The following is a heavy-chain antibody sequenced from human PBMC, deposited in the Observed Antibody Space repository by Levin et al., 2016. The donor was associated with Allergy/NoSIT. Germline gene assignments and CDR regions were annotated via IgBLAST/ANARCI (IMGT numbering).Heavy chain of an antibody. CDR3: AREGATYYYDT. J-gene: IGHJ5*02. Sequence: GESLKISCAGSGFTFSSHWMTWVRQAPGKGLEWVANIRHDGSEYNILDFVEGRFTISRDSSKKTLYLQMNSLRPEDTAVYYCAREGATYYYDTWGQGTLVTVSS. D-gene: IGHD3-22*01. CDR2: IRHDGSEY. V-gene: IGHV3-7*01. CDR1: GFTFSSHW.